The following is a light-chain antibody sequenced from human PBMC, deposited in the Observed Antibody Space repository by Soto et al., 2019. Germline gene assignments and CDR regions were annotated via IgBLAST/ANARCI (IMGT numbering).Light chain of an antibody. CDR2: KAS. CDR1: QTISSW. V-gene: IGKV1-5*03. CDR3: QHYNSYSEA. J-gene: IGKJ1*01. Sequence: DIRMTQSPSTLSVSVGDRVTITCGASQTISSWLAWYQQKTGKAPKLLIYKASTLKSGVPSRFSGSGYGTELTITISSMKNDDFETYYCQHYNSYSEAFGQGTQVDI.